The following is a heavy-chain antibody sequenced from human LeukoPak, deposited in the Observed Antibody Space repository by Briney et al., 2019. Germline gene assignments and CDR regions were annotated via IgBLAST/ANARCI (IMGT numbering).Heavy chain of an antibody. J-gene: IGHJ5*02. V-gene: IGHV3-53*01. CDR3: ARDLNLNWFDP. CDR1: GFTVSSNY. CDR2: IYSGGST. Sequence: PGGFLRLSCAASGFTVSSNYMSWVRQAPGKGLEWVSVIYSGGSTYYADSVKGRFTISRDNSKNTLYLQMNSLRAEDTAVYYCARDLNLNWFDPWGQGTLVTVSS.